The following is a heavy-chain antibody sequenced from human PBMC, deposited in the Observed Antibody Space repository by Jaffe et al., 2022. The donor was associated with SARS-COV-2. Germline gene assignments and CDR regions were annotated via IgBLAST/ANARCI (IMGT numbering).Heavy chain of an antibody. D-gene: IGHD2-2*02. CDR2: IYYSGST. Sequence: QVQLQESGPGLVKPSQTLSLTCTVSGGSISSGGYYWSWIRQHPGKGLEWIGYIYYSGSTYYNPSLKSRVTISVDTSKNQFSLKLSSVTAADTAVYYCARDIPPWLETYEADAFDIWGQGTMVTVSS. J-gene: IGHJ3*02. V-gene: IGHV4-31*03. CDR1: GGSISSGGYY. CDR3: ARDIPPWLETYEADAFDI.